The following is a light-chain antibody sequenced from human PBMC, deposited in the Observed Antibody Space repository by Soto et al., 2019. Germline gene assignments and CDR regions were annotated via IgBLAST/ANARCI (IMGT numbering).Light chain of an antibody. CDR2: AAS. J-gene: IGKJ1*01. CDR1: QGISSY. CDR3: QQYDM. Sequence: AIRMTQSPSSLSASTGDRVTITCRASQGISSYLAWYQQKPGKAPKLLIYAASTLQSGVPSRFSGSASGTEFTLTITSLQPEDFATHYCQQYDMFGPGTKVDIK. V-gene: IGKV1-8*01.